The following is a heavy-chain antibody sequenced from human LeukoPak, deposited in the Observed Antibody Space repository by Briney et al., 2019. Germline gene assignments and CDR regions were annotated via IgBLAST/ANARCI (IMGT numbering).Heavy chain of an antibody. Sequence: PSETLSLTCTVSGDSISNSAYYWVWIHQPPGKGLEWIGTITNTGNTYSNPSLKSRVTISIDTSKTQISLKLTSVTAADTAVFYCARRTPGTSVDVWGQGTPVTVSS. CDR2: ITNTGNT. CDR1: GDSISNSAYY. CDR3: ARRTPGTSVDV. V-gene: IGHV4-39*01. J-gene: IGHJ6*02. D-gene: IGHD3-10*01.